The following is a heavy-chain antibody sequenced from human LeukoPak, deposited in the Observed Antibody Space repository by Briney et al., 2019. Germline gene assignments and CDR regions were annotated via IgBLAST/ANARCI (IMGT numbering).Heavy chain of an antibody. CDR3: ARDPGCSGGSCYYRYYYYGTDV. Sequence: ASVKVSCKASGYTFTSYGISWVRQAPGQGLEWMGWISAYNGNTNYAQKLQGRVTMTTDTSTSTAYMELRSLRSDDTAVYYCARDPGCSGGSCYYRYYYYGTDVWGQGTTVTVSS. J-gene: IGHJ6*02. CDR1: GYTFTSYG. CDR2: ISAYNGNT. V-gene: IGHV1-18*01. D-gene: IGHD2-15*01.